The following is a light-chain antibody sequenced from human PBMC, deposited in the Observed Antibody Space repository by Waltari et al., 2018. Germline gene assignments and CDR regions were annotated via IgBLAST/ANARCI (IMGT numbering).Light chain of an antibody. CDR2: DAS. J-gene: IGKJ1*01. V-gene: IGKV3D-11*02. CDR1: QSVTRF. Sequence: CRASQSVTRFLAWYQQKPGQAPRLLIYDASHRATGVPARFSGSGAGTEFTLTISSLEPEDFAVYYCQQRSSWPWTFGQGAKVEVK. CDR3: QQRSSWPWT.